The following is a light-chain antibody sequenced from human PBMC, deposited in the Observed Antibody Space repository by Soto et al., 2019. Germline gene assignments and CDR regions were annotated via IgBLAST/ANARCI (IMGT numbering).Light chain of an antibody. V-gene: IGLV2-14*03. J-gene: IGLJ1*01. CDR2: EVS. CDR1: SSDVGAYIY. Sequence: QSVLTQPASVSGSPGQSITISCTGASSDVGAYIYVSWYQQLPGKAPKLIIYEVSNRPSGVSDRFSGSKSGNTASLTVSGLQAEDEADYYCSSYAGSSTYVFGTGTKVTVL. CDR3: SSYAGSSTYV.